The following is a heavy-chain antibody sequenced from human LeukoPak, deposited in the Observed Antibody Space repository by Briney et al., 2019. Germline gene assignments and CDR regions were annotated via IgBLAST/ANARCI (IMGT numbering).Heavy chain of an antibody. CDR2: ISVSGTTM. CDR3: ARVGRLQYGDYVAFDY. V-gene: IGHV3-11*01. J-gene: IGHJ4*02. CDR1: GFTFTDYY. Sequence: GGSLRLSCATSGFTFTDYYMTWIRQAPGKGLEWISYISVSGTTMYYADSVKGRFTLSRDNAKNSLYLQMNSLRADDTAAYYCARVGRLQYGDYVAFDYWGQGALVTVSS. D-gene: IGHD4-17*01.